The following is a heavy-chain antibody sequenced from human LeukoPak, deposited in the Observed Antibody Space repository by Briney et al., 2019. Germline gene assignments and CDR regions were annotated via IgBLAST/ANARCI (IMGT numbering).Heavy chain of an antibody. J-gene: IGHJ3*02. CDR2: ISTDTGDT. Sequence: ASVKVSCKASGYTFTSYGISWVRQATGQGLEWMGWISTDTGDTNFAQNLQDRVTMTTDTSTSTAYLELRSLRSDDTAVYYCAIDILTGLYVAFDIWGQGTMVTVSS. V-gene: IGHV1-18*01. D-gene: IGHD3-9*01. CDR1: GYTFTSYG. CDR3: AIDILTGLYVAFDI.